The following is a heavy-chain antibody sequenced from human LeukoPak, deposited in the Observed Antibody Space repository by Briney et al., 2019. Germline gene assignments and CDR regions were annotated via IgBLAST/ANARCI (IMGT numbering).Heavy chain of an antibody. V-gene: IGHV4-34*01. J-gene: IGHJ4*02. CDR3: ASPPGYSGYGLPFSH. Sequence: SETLSLTCAVYGGSFSGYYWSWIRQPPGKGLEWIGSIYYSGSTYYNPSLKSRVTISVDTSKNQFSLKLSSVTAADTAVYYCASPPGYSGYGLPFSHWGQGTLVTVSS. CDR2: IYYSGST. CDR1: GGSFSGYY. D-gene: IGHD5-12*01.